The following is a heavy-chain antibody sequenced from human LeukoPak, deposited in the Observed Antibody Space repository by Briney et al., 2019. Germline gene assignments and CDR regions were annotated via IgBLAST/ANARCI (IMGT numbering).Heavy chain of an antibody. Sequence: SETLSLTCTVSGGSISSYYWSWIRQPPGKGLEWIGYIYYSGSTNYNPSLKSRVTISVDTSKNQFSLKLSSVTAADRAVYYCARHRGRHLDYWGQGTLVTVSS. V-gene: IGHV4-59*08. CDR1: GGSISSYY. CDR3: ARHRGRHLDY. J-gene: IGHJ4*02. CDR2: IYYSGST.